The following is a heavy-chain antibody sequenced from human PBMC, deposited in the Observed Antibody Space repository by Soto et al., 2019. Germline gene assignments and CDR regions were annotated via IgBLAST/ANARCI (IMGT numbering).Heavy chain of an antibody. CDR3: ARAVALPGLFYFDY. Sequence: QVQLHESGPGLVKPSGTLSLTCAVSGGSISTAHSWSWVRQPPGKGLEWIAEIYNSGSANYNPSLKSRVTISVDKSKNQFSLKLISVTAADTAIYFCARAVALPGLFYFDYWGQGTLVTVSS. D-gene: IGHD1-1*01. J-gene: IGHJ4*02. CDR1: GGSISTAHS. V-gene: IGHV4-4*02. CDR2: IYNSGSA.